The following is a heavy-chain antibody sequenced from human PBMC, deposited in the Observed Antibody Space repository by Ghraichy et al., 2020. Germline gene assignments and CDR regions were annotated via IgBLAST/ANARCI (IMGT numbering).Heavy chain of an antibody. D-gene: IGHD2-15*01. J-gene: IGHJ2*01. Sequence: SETLSLTCAVYGGSFSGYYWSWIRQPPGKGLEWIGEINHSGSTNYNPSLKSRVTISVDTSKNQFSLKLSSVTAADTAVYYCARVRRYCSGGSCYSGYWYFDLWCRGTLVTVSS. CDR3: ARVRRYCSGGSCYSGYWYFDL. CDR2: INHSGST. V-gene: IGHV4-34*01. CDR1: GGSFSGYY.